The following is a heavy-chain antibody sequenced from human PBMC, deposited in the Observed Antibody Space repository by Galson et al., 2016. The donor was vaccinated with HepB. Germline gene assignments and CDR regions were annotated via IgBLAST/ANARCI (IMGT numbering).Heavy chain of an antibody. CDR1: GGSISSYY. CDR2: IYYSGST. D-gene: IGHD5-24*01. J-gene: IGHJ4*02. CDR3: ARGRQRWLQWGFDY. V-gene: IGHV4-59*01. Sequence: SETLSLTCTVSGGSISSYYWSWIRQPPGKGLEWIGYIYYSGSTNSNPSLKSRVTISVDTSKNQFSLKLSSVTAADTAVYYCARGRQRWLQWGFDYWGQGTLVTVSS.